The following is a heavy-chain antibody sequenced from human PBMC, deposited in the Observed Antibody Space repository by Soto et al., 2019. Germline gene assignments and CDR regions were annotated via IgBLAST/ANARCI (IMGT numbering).Heavy chain of an antibody. CDR3: AKASVGSSSYYAKVFDY. Sequence: PGGSLRLSCAPSGFTFSYYGMNWVRQAPGKGLEWVSTISGSAGSTYYADSVKGRFTISRDNSKNTLYLQMNSLRAEDTAVYYCAKASVGSSSYYAKVFDYWGQGALVTVSS. CDR1: GFTFSYYG. J-gene: IGHJ4*02. D-gene: IGHD3-22*01. V-gene: IGHV3-23*01. CDR2: ISGSAGST.